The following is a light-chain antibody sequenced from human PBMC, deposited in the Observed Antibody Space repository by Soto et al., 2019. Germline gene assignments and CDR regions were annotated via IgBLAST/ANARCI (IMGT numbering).Light chain of an antibody. J-gene: IGLJ1*01. CDR3: SSYTSSSTLEV. CDR1: SSDVGSYSL. CDR2: EVS. V-gene: IGLV2-14*02. Sequence: QSVLTQPASVSGSPGQSITISCTGTSSDVGSYSLVSWYQQHPGKAPKLMIYEVSKRPSGVSNRFSASKSGNTASLTISGLQAEDEADYYCSSYTSSSTLEVFGTGTKVTVL.